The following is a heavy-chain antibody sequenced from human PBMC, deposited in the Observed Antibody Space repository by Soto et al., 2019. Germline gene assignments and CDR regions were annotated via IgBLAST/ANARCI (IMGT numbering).Heavy chain of an antibody. Sequence: SGPTLVNPTQTLTLTCTFSGFSLSTSGMRVSWIRQPPGKALEWLARIDWDDDKFYSTSLKTRLTISKDTSKNQVVLTMTNMDPVDTATYYCARNNLVVVAATLYYFDYWGQGTLVTVYS. D-gene: IGHD2-15*01. CDR3: ARNNLVVVAATLYYFDY. CDR1: GFSLSTSGMR. V-gene: IGHV2-70*04. J-gene: IGHJ4*02. CDR2: IDWDDDK.